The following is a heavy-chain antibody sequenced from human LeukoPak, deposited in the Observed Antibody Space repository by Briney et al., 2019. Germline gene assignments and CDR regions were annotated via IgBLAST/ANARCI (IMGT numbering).Heavy chain of an antibody. CDR1: GFTFSSYE. Sequence: GGSLRLSCAASGFTFSSYEMNWVRQAPGKGLEWVSSISSSGSTIYYADSVKGRFTISRDNAKNSLYLQMNSLRAEDTAVYYCARDFNGDFNFDYWGQGTLVTVYS. V-gene: IGHV3-48*03. CDR3: ARDFNGDFNFDY. CDR2: ISSSGSTI. D-gene: IGHD4-17*01. J-gene: IGHJ4*02.